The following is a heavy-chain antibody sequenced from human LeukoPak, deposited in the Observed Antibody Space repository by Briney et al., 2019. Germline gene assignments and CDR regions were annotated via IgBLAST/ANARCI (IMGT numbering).Heavy chain of an antibody. CDR3: ARGSVPPEAAAGTEFDY. CDR1: GYTFTSYD. Sequence: ASVKVSCKASGYTFTSYDINWVRQATGQGREWMGWMNPNSGNTGYAQKFQGRVTMTRNTSISTAYMELSSLRSEDTAVYYCARGSVPPEAAAGTEFDYWGQGTLVTVSS. D-gene: IGHD6-13*01. J-gene: IGHJ4*02. V-gene: IGHV1-8*01. CDR2: MNPNSGNT.